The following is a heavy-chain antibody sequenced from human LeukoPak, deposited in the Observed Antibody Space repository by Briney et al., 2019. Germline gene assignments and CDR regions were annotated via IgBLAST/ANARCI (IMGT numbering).Heavy chain of an antibody. Sequence: PGGSLRLSRAASGFTFSTYAMNWVRQAPGKGLEWVSHISSSGSNKYYADSVKGRFTISRDNAKNSLYLQMNSLRAEDTAVYYCARSRYGGKSDYWWGQGTLVTVSS. J-gene: IGHJ4*02. CDR1: GFTFSTYA. V-gene: IGHV3-48*03. CDR3: ARSRYGGKSDYW. D-gene: IGHD4-23*01. CDR2: ISSSGSNK.